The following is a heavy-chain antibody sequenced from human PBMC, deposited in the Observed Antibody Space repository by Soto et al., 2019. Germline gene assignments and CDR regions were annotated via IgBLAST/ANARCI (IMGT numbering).Heavy chain of an antibody. CDR1: GYTFTSYA. D-gene: IGHD3-10*01. CDR3: ARGYYGSGSYPDY. CDR2: INAGNGNT. Sequence: QVQLVQSGAEVKKPGASVKVSCKASGYTFTSYAMHWVRQAPGQRLEWMGWINAGNGNTKYSQKFQGRVTITRDTSAITAYMERSSLRSEDTAVYYCARGYYGSGSYPDYWGQGTLVTVSS. J-gene: IGHJ4*02. V-gene: IGHV1-3*01.